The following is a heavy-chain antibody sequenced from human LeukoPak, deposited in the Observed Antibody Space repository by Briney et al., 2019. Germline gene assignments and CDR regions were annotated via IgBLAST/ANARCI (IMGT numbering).Heavy chain of an antibody. D-gene: IGHD2-15*01. CDR3: VRDLGYCSGGICPY. CDR1: AFTFSSYA. J-gene: IGHJ4*02. V-gene: IGHV3-21*01. CDR2: ISASSNSI. Sequence: PGGSLRLSCAASAFTFSSYAMNWVRQAPGKGLEGVSFISASSNSIYYADSVKGRFTISRDNAKNSLYLQLNSLRAEDTAVYYCVRDLGYCSGGICPYWGQGTLVTVSS.